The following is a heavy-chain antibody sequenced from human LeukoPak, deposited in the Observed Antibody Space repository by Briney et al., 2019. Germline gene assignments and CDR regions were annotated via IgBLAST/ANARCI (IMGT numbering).Heavy chain of an antibody. CDR2: ISGSGGST. V-gene: IGHV3-23*01. J-gene: IGHJ4*02. D-gene: IGHD5-18*01. CDR3: ARAGWIQLWTFDY. CDR1: GFTFSSYA. Sequence: GGSLRLSCAASGFTFSSYAMSWVRQAPGKGLEWVSAISGSGGSTYYADSVKGRFTISRDNSKNTLYLQMNSLRAEDTAVYYCARAGWIQLWTFDYWGQGTLVTVSS.